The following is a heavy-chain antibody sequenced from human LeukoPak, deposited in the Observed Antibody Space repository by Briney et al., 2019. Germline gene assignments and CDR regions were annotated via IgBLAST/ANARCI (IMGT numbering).Heavy chain of an antibody. J-gene: IGHJ3*02. V-gene: IGHV1-2*02. D-gene: IGHD4-17*01. CDR1: GSTFTDYY. CDR2: INPNSGGT. Sequence: ASVKVSCKASGSTFTDYYMHWVRQAPGQGLEWMGWINPNSGGTNFAQKFQGRVTMTRDTSISTAYMELSRLRSDDTAVYYCAREAFTTVTSATDAFDIWGQGTMVTVS. CDR3: AREAFTTVTSATDAFDI.